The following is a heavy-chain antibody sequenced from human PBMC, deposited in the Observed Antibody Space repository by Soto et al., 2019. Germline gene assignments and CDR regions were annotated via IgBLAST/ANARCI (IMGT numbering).Heavy chain of an antibody. J-gene: IGHJ4*02. V-gene: IGHV3-30*18. D-gene: IGHD5-18*01. CDR3: AKEDTSWIQLSFFDY. CDR1: GFTFSSYG. CDR2: ISYDGSNK. Sequence: QVQLVESGGGVVQPGRSLRLSCAASGFTFSSYGMHWVRQAPGKGLEWVAVISYDGSNKYYADSVKGRFTISRDNSKNSLYLQMNSLRAEDTAGYYCAKEDTSWIQLSFFDYWGQGTLVTVFS.